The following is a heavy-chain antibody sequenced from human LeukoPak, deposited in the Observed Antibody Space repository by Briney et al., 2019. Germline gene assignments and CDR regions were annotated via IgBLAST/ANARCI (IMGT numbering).Heavy chain of an antibody. CDR2: ISWNSGSI. D-gene: IGHD6-13*01. Sequence: GGSLRLSCAASGFTFSNAWMSWVRHAPGKGLEWVSGISWNSGSIGYADSVKGRFTISRDNAKNSLYLQMNSLRAEDTALYYCAKVGLSSTWYFDLWGRGTLVTVSS. J-gene: IGHJ2*01. CDR3: AKVGLSSTWYFDL. V-gene: IGHV3-9*01. CDR1: GFTFSNAW.